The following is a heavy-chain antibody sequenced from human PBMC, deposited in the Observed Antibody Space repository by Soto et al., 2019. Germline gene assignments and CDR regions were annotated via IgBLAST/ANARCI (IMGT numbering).Heavy chain of an antibody. CDR2: IIPFLGTT. D-gene: IGHD6-6*01. J-gene: IGHJ4*02. Sequence: ASVKVSCKASRGTFSSYGISWVRQAPGQGLEWMGRIIPFLGTTNYAQNFQDRLTVTADTSTNTAFMELSSLRSDDTAVYYCAREGYTSSSIHSFLDSWGQGTLVTV. CDR3: AREGYTSSSIHSFLDS. V-gene: IGHV1-69*10. CDR1: RGTFSSYG.